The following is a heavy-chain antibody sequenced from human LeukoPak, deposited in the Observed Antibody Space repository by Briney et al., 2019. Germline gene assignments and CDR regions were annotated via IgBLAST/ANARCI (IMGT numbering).Heavy chain of an antibody. CDR2: ISGSGGST. V-gene: IGHV3-23*01. J-gene: IGHJ4*02. Sequence: GGSLRLSCAASGFTFSSCAMSWVRQAPGKGLEWVSAISGSGGSTYYADSVKGRFTISRDNSKNTLYLQMNSLRAEDTAAYYCAKDKLAYCSGGSCYYFDYWGQGTLVTVSS. CDR3: AKDKLAYCSGGSCYYFDY. D-gene: IGHD2-15*01. CDR1: GFTFSSCA.